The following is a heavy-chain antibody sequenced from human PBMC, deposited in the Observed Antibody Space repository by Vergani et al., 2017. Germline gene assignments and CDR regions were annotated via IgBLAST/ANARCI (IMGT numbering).Heavy chain of an antibody. CDR1: GYTFTSYY. D-gene: IGHD1-26*01. CDR3: ARDGVGATQG. J-gene: IGHJ4*02. Sequence: QVQLVQSGAEVKKPGASVKVSCKASGYTFTSYYMHWVRQAPGQGLEWMGIINPSGGSTSYAQKFQGRVTITADESTSTAYMELSSLRSEDTDVYYCARDGVGATQGWGQGTLVTVSS. V-gene: IGHV1-46*01. CDR2: INPSGGST.